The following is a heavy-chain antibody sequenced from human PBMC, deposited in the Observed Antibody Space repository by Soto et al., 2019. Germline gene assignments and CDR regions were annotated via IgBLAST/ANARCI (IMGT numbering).Heavy chain of an antibody. CDR2: IDPSDSYT. D-gene: IGHD1-7*01. CDR3: ARQGGTTYYYGRDV. V-gene: IGHV5-10-1*01. CDR1: GYSFTSYW. J-gene: IGHJ6*01. Sequence: GESLKISCKGSGYSFTSYWISWVRQMPGKGLEWMGRIDPSDSYTNYSPSFQCHVTISAGKSIRTAYLQWSSLKASDTAMYYWARQGGTTYYYGRDVWGQGTRVTASS.